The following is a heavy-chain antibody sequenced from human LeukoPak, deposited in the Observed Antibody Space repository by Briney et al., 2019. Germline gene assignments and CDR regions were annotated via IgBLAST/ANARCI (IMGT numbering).Heavy chain of an antibody. CDR2: IIPIFGTA. D-gene: IGHD3-9*01. V-gene: IGHV1-69*01. CDR3: ASQQSLAYYDILTGYYHDY. J-gene: IGHJ4*02. CDR1: GGTFSSYA. Sequence: SVKVSCKASGGTFSSYAISWVRQAPGQGLEWMGGIIPIFGTANYAQKFQGRVTITADESTSTAYMELSSLRSEDTAVYYCASQQSLAYYDILTGYYHDYWGQGTLVTVSS.